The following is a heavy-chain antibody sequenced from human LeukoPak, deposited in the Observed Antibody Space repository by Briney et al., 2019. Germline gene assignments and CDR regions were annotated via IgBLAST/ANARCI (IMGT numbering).Heavy chain of an antibody. CDR3: AKERSLEIAVAGTIFDY. CDR1: GFTVNSYY. V-gene: IGHV3-66*01. CDR2: IYSGGDT. Sequence: GGSLRLSCAASGFTVNSYYMGWVRQAPGKGLEWVSVIYSGGDTYYADSVKGRFTISRDNSKNMIYLEMSSLKAEDTAVYYCAKERSLEIAVAGTIFDYWGQGTLVTVSS. D-gene: IGHD6-19*01. J-gene: IGHJ4*02.